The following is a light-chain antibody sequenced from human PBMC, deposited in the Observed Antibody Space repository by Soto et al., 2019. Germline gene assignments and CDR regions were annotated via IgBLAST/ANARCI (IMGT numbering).Light chain of an antibody. V-gene: IGKV4-1*01. J-gene: IGKJ1*01. CDR1: QSILYTSSGNNY. CDR2: WAS. CDR3: LQYYGPPQT. Sequence: DIVMTQSPDSLAVSLGERAAINCKSSQSILYTSSGNNYLAWYQHKPGQPPKLLIYWASTRVSGVPDRFSGSGSGTDSTLTISSLQAEDVAVYYCLQYYGPPQTFGQGTKVDIK.